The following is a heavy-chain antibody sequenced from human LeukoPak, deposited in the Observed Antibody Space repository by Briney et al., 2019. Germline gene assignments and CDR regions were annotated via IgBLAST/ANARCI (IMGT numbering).Heavy chain of an antibody. V-gene: IGHV3-21*01. CDR3: AREGAGWSYPTY. CDR1: GFTFSSYT. J-gene: IGHJ4*02. D-gene: IGHD1-26*01. Sequence: GGSLRLSCAASGFTFSSYTMNWVRQAPGEGLEWVSSISSGSSYIYYADSVKGRFTISRDNAKDSLYLQMNSLRAEDTAVYYCAREGAGWSYPTYWGQGTLVTVSS. CDR2: ISSGSSYI.